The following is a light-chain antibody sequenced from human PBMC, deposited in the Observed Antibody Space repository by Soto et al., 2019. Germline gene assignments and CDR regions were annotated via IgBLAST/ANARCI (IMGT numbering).Light chain of an antibody. CDR2: GAS. V-gene: IGKV3-15*01. CDR3: QQYHNCPPYT. Sequence: VMTQSPAILSVSPGERVTLSCRASQSVMNSLAWYQQRPGQAPRLLIHGASTRATGIPARFSGSGTGTEFTLTISSLQSEEFAVYYCQQYHNCPPYTFGKGTKLEI. CDR1: QSVMNS. J-gene: IGKJ2*01.